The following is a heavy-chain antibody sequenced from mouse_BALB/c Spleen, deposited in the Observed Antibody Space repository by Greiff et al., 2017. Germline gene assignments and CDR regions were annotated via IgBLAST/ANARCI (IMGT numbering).Heavy chain of an antibody. D-gene: IGHD1-1*01. Sequence: EVQGVESGGGLVKPGGSLKLSCAASGFTFSSYAMSWVRQTPEKRLEWVASISSGGSTYYPDSVKGRFTTSRDNARNILYLQMSSLRSEDTAMYYCARGRYYGSSCYFDYWGQGTTLTVSS. CDR2: ISSGGST. CDR3: ARGRYYGSSCYFDY. V-gene: IGHV5-6-5*01. CDR1: GFTFSSYA. J-gene: IGHJ2*01.